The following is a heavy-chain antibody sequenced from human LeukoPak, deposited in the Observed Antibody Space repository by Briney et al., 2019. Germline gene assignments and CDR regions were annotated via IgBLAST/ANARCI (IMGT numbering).Heavy chain of an antibody. V-gene: IGHV3-66*01. Sequence: VSVSYSADITYYADSVKGRFTISRDISKNTLYLQMNSLRVEDTAVYYCARDLNWYVFRYWGQGTLVTVSS. D-gene: IGHD1-20*01. J-gene: IGHJ4*02. CDR2: SYSADIT. CDR3: ARDLNWYVFRY.